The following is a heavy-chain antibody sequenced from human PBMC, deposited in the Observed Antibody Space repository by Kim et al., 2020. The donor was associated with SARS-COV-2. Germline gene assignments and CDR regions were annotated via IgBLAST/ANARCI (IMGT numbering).Heavy chain of an antibody. CDR3: ARSSGGTFDY. D-gene: IGHD1-1*01. CDR2: GIT. J-gene: IGHJ4*02. Sequence: GITNFADSVKGRFSISRDTPKNTVYLQLTNLRPEDTAVYYCARSSGGTFDYWGQGTLVTVSS. V-gene: IGHV3-53*01.